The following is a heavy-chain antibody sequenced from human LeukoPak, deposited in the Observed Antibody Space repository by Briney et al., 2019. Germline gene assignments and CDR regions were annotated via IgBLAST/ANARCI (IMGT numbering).Heavy chain of an antibody. CDR1: GGSISSYY. D-gene: IGHD5-18*01. V-gene: IGHV4-59*08. Sequence: SETLSLTCTVSGGSISSYYWSWIRQPPRKRLEWIGYIYYSWNTNYNPSLKSRVTISADTSKNQFSLQLSSVTAADTAVYYCATQAVDTAMVTGWFDPWGQGTLVTVSS. CDR2: IYYSWNT. J-gene: IGHJ5*02. CDR3: ATQAVDTAMVTGWFDP.